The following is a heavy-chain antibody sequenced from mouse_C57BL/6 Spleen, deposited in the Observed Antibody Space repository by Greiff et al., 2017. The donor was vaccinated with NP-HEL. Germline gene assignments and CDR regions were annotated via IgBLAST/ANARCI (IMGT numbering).Heavy chain of an antibody. V-gene: IGHV1-26*01. D-gene: IGHD2-4*01. CDR2: INPNNGGT. CDR3: ASFDYGR. CDR1: GYTFTDYY. Sequence: EVQLHQSGPELVKPGASVKISCKASGYTFTDYYMNWVKQSHGKSLEWIGDINPNNGGTSYNQKFKGKATLTVDKSSSTAYMELRSLTSEDSAVYYCASFDYGRWGQGTTLTVSS. J-gene: IGHJ2*01.